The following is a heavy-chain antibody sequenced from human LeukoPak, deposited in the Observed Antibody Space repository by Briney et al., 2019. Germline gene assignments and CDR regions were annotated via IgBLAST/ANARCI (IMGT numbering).Heavy chain of an antibody. CDR3: ARPLQRGYYYYMDV. Sequence: GASVKVSCKVSGYTLTELSMHWVRQAPGKGLEWLGGFDPEDGETIYAQKFQGRVTITRNTSISTAYMELSSLRSDDTAVYYCARPLQRGYYYYMDVWGKGTTVTVSS. D-gene: IGHD4-11*01. CDR2: FDPEDGET. V-gene: IGHV1-24*01. CDR1: GYTLTELS. J-gene: IGHJ6*03.